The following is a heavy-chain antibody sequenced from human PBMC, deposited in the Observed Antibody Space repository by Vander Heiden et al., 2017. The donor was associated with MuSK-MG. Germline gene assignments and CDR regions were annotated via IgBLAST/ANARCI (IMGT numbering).Heavy chain of an antibody. CDR1: GASLSFTVYY. CDR2: VNYRGTT. CDR3: ARHLHGAIRRVPDDGLDF. J-gene: IGHJ3*01. Sequence: QLQPQESGPGPVKTSETLSLTSAATGASLSFTVYYWGWARQPPAKGQEWVGRVNYRGTTFYNTSLNGRVTISIDTSKNDFSLKLTSVAAADRAVYFCARHLHGAIRRVPDDGLDFWGRGTMVTVSS. V-gene: IGHV4-39*01. D-gene: IGHD3-10*01.